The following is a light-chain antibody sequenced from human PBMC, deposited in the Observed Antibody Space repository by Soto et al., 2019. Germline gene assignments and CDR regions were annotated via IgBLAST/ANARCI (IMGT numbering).Light chain of an antibody. CDR1: SSDVGNYNL. Sequence: QSALTQPASVSGSPGQSITISCTGTSSDVGNYNLVSWYQQHPGKAPKLMIYEGSKRPSGVSDRFSGSRSGNTASLTISGLQAEDEADYHCCSYAGSSTFWVFGGGTQLTVL. V-gene: IGLV2-23*03. J-gene: IGLJ3*02. CDR2: EGS. CDR3: CSYAGSSTFWV.